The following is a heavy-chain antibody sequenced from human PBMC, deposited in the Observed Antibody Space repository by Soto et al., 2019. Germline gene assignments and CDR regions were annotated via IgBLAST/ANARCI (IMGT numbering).Heavy chain of an antibody. J-gene: IGHJ3*01. CDR1: GFTFNSYS. CDR3: ARYDAFKAFDL. Sequence: GGSLRLSCAASGFTFNSYSVNWVRQAPGKGLEWVASISSGSVHIDFADSVKGRFTISRDDVTNSVSLQMDSLRVEDTGIYYCARYDAFKAFDLWGQGTMSPSPQ. D-gene: IGHD1-1*01. CDR2: ISSGSVHI. V-gene: IGHV3-21*01.